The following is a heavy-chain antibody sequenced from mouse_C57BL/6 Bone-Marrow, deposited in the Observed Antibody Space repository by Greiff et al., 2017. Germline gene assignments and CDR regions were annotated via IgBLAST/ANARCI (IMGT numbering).Heavy chain of an antibody. CDR1: GFTFSSYG. CDR2: ISSGGSYT. J-gene: IGHJ2*01. Sequence: EVKVVESGGDLVKPGGSLKLSCAASGFTFSSYGMSWVRQTPDKRLEWVATISSGGSYTYYPDSVKGRFTISRDNAKNTLYLQMSSLKSEDTAMYYCARRPGSRFDYWGQGTTLTVSS. V-gene: IGHV5-6*02. CDR3: ARRPGSRFDY. D-gene: IGHD1-1*01.